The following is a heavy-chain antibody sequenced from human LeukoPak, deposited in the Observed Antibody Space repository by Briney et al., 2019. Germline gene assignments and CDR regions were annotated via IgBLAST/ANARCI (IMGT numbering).Heavy chain of an antibody. CDR1: GFTFSEYN. Sequence: PGGSLRLSCSASGFTFSEYNMNWIRQAPGKGLEWISAISGRSSHTYYGDSVKGRFSISRDNAKNLLYLQMNGLGAEDTAVYYCGRAFPPLRTSSAGDLWGQGTLVTVSS. J-gene: IGHJ4*02. CDR2: ISGRSSHT. CDR3: GRAFPPLRTSSAGDL. V-gene: IGHV3-21*06. D-gene: IGHD3-16*01.